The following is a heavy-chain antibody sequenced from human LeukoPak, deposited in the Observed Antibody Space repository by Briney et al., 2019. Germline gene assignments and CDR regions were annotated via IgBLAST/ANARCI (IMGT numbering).Heavy chain of an antibody. CDR1: GYTFTDCY. J-gene: IGHJ4*02. CDR2: INPSSGGT. D-gene: IGHD4-17*01. V-gene: IGHV1-2*02. CDR3: ARTVTTRNGY. Sequence: ASVKVSCKASGYTFTDCYIHWVRQAPGQGLEWMGWINPSSGGTNYAQKFQGRVTMTRDTSISTAYMEVSSLRSDDAAVYYCARTVTTRNGYWGQGTLVTVSS.